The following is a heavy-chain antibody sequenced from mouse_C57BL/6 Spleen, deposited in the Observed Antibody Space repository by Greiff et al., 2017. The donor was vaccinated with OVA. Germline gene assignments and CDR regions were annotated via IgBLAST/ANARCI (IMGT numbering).Heavy chain of an antibody. Sequence: EVHLVESGGGLVKPGGSLKLSCAASGFTFSSYTMSWVRQTPEKRLEWVATISGGGGNTYYPDSVKGRFTISRDNAKNTLYLQMSSLRSEDTALYYCAMGGTTVVAHWYFDVWGTGTTVTVSS. J-gene: IGHJ1*03. CDR1: GFTFSSYT. CDR2: ISGGGGNT. CDR3: AMGGTTVVAHWYFDV. V-gene: IGHV5-9*01. D-gene: IGHD1-1*01.